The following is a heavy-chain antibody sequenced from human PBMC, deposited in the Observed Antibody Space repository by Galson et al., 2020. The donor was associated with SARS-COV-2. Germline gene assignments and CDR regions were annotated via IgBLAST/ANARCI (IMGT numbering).Heavy chain of an antibody. CDR2: MNPNSGNT. CDR1: GYTFTSYD. D-gene: IGHD1-26*01. CDR3: ARHRGGKSHLLLLLESHMDV. Sequence: ASVKVSCKASGYTFTSYDIHWVRQATGQGHERMGWMNPNSGNTEHAQKFQGRVTMTRNTSISTAYMELSSLRSEDTAVYYCARHRGGKSHLLLLLESHMDVWGQGTTVTVSS. J-gene: IGHJ6*02. V-gene: IGHV1-8*01.